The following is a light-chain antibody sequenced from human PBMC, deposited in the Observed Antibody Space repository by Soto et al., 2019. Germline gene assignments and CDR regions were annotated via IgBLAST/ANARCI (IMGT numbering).Light chain of an antibody. J-gene: IGLJ3*02. Sequence: QAVVTQSPSASASLGASVKLTCTLSSGHSSYAIAWHQQKPKKGPRYLMKLNSDGSHTKGDGIPDRFSGSSSGAERYLTISSLQSDDEADYYCQTWGTGSWVFGGGTKVTVL. CDR1: SGHSSYA. CDR2: LNSDGSH. CDR3: QTWGTGSWV. V-gene: IGLV4-69*01.